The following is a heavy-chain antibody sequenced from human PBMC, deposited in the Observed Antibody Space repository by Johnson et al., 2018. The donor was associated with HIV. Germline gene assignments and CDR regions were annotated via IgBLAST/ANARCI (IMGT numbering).Heavy chain of an antibody. CDR1: GITVGTNY. Sequence: MQLVESGGGLVQPGGSLRLSCAASGITVGTNYMSWVRQAPGKGLEWVSVIFSVGDVYYADSVKGRFTISRDNAKNSLYLQTNSLRVEDTAFYYCARGKGASVGLDAFDIWGQGTMVTVSS. CDR2: IFSVGDV. CDR3: ARGKGASVGLDAFDI. D-gene: IGHD2-2*01. V-gene: IGHV3-66*01. J-gene: IGHJ3*02.